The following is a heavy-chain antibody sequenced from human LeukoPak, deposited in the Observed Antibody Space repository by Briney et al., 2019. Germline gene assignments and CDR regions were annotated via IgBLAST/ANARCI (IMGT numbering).Heavy chain of an antibody. CDR3: AKVTDYGLGTYYNRGFDY. D-gene: IGHD3-10*01. CDR1: GFTFSNYA. V-gene: IGHV3-23*01. CDR2: IRGSGTST. J-gene: IGHJ4*02. Sequence: GGSLRLSCAASGFTFSNYAMSWVRQAPGKGLEWVSAIRGSGTSTYYADSVKGRFTISRDNSKNTLYLQMNSLRADDTAVYYCAKVTDYGLGTYYNRGFDYWGQGSLVTVSS.